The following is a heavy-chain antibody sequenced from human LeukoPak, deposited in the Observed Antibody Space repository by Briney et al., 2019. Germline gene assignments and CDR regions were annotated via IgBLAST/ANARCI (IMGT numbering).Heavy chain of an antibody. CDR3: ARGDLTPIAAAANWFDP. Sequence: SETLSVTCTASGYSISSGYYWAWIRQPPGKGPDCFASIYHSGSTYYNPSLKSRVTISVDTSKNQFPLKLSSVTAADTAVYYCARGDLTPIAAAANWFDPWGQGTLVTVSS. D-gene: IGHD6-13*01. V-gene: IGHV4-38-2*02. CDR2: IYHSGST. J-gene: IGHJ5*02. CDR1: GYSISSGYY.